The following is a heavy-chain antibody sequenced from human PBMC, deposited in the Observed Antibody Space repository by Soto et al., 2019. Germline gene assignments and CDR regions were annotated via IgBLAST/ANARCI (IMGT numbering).Heavy chain of an antibody. D-gene: IGHD3-10*01. CDR1: GGSISSGDYY. Sequence: QVQLQESGPGLVKPSQTLSLTCTVSGGSISSGDYYWSWIRQHPGKGLEWIGYIYYSGSTYYNPALKSRVTISVDTSKNQFSLKLSSVTAADTAVYYCARRDLRGDDQPFDYWGQGTLVTVSS. J-gene: IGHJ4*02. V-gene: IGHV4-31*03. CDR2: IYYSGST. CDR3: ARRDLRGDDQPFDY.